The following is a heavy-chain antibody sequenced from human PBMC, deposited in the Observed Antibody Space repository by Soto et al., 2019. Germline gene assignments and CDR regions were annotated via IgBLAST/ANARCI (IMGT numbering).Heavy chain of an antibody. CDR2: IIPIFGTA. V-gene: IGHV1-69*06. Sequence: SVKVSCKASGGTFSSYAISWVRQAPGQGLEWMGGIIPIFGTANYAQKFQGRVTITADKSTSTAYMELSRLRSDDTAVYYSAPKLVGATFDHWGQGTLVTVSS. D-gene: IGHD1-26*01. CDR3: APKLVGATFDH. J-gene: IGHJ4*02. CDR1: GGTFSSYA.